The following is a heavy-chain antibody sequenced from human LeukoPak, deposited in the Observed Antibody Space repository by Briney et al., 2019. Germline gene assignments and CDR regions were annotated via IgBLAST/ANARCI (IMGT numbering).Heavy chain of an antibody. J-gene: IGHJ4*02. D-gene: IGHD6-19*01. Sequence: GGSLRLSCAASGFTVSSNYMSWVRQAPGKGLEWVSVMYSGGKTYYADSVKGRFTISRDNSKNTLYLQMNSLRAEDTAVYYCARGSTAVADLDYWGQGTLVTVSS. CDR2: MYSGGKT. V-gene: IGHV3-53*01. CDR3: ARGSTAVADLDY. CDR1: GFTVSSNY.